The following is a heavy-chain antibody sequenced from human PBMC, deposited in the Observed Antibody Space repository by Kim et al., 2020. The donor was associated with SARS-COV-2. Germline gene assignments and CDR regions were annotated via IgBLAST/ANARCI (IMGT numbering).Heavy chain of an antibody. D-gene: IGHD3-10*01. CDR1: GFTFSSYA. J-gene: IGHJ4*02. CDR3: AKGAIRFGELLRTYYFDY. CDR2: ISGSGGST. Sequence: GGSLRLSCAASGFTFSSYAMSWVRQAPGKGLEWVSAISGSGGSTYYADSVKGRFTISRDNSKNTLYLQMNSLRAEDTAVYYCAKGAIRFGELLRTYYFDYWGQGTLVTVSS. V-gene: IGHV3-23*01.